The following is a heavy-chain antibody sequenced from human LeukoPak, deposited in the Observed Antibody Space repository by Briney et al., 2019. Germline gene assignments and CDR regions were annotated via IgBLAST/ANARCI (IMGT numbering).Heavy chain of an antibody. CDR3: ARSSTTMTTRYFDL. Sequence: GGSLRLSCAASAFTFSGYWMTRVRQAPGKGLEWVAITSQDGSEKYHVDSVKGRFTISRDNAKSSLSLQMNSLSPEDTAFYYCARSSTTMTTRYFDLWGRGTLVTVSS. J-gene: IGHJ2*01. D-gene: IGHD4-17*01. V-gene: IGHV3-7*03. CDR1: AFTFSGYW. CDR2: TSQDGSEK.